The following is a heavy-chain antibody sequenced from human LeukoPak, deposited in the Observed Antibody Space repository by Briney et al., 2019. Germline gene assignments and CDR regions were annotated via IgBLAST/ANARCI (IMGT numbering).Heavy chain of an antibody. CDR1: GFTVSSNY. D-gene: IGHD6-6*01. V-gene: IGHV3-66*01. CDR3: GQLLRDYYYGMDV. Sequence: PGGSLRLSCAASGFTVSSNYMSWVCQAPGKGLEWVSVIYSGGSTYYADSVKGRFTISRDNSKNTLYLQMNSLRAEDTAVYYCGQLLRDYYYGMDVWGQGTTVTVSS. J-gene: IGHJ6*02. CDR2: IYSGGST.